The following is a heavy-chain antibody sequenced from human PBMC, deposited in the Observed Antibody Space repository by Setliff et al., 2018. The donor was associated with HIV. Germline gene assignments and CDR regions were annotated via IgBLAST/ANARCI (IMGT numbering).Heavy chain of an antibody. CDR2: LSASGDNT. D-gene: IGHD3-3*01. V-gene: IGHV3-23*01. CDR1: GFTFSIYA. J-gene: IGHJ4*02. CDR3: AKGRFLEWSD. Sequence: LRLSCEASGFTFSIYAMAWVRQAPEKGLEWVTALSASGDNTYYADSVKGRFIISRDNSKNTLYLQLNSLTADDTAVYYCAKGRFLEWSDWGQGTLVTVSA.